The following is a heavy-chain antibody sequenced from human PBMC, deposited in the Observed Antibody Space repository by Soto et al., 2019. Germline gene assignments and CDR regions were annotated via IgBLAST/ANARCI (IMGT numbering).Heavy chain of an antibody. V-gene: IGHV4-59*12. J-gene: IGHJ4*02. CDR2: IYYSGST. Sequence: SETLSLTCTVSGGSISSYYWSWIRQPPGKGLEWIGYIYYSGSTNYNPSLKSRVTISVDTSKNQFSLKLSSVTAADTAVYYCASSPLRYCSSTSCPEEFDYWGQGTLVTVSS. D-gene: IGHD2-2*01. CDR3: ASSPLRYCSSTSCPEEFDY. CDR1: GGSISSYY.